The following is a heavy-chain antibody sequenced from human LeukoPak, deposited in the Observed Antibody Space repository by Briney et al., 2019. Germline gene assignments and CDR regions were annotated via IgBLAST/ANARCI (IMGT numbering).Heavy chain of an antibody. CDR1: GFTFSTYS. D-gene: IGHD6-13*01. CDR2: ISSSSSYI. CDR3: ATTSSSWDTFDY. Sequence: GGSLRLSCAASGFTFSTYSMNWVRQAPGKGLEWVSSISSSSSYIYYADSVKGRFTISRDNSKNTLYLQMNSLRAEDTAVYYCATTSSSWDTFDYWGQGTLVTVST. V-gene: IGHV3-21*01. J-gene: IGHJ4*02.